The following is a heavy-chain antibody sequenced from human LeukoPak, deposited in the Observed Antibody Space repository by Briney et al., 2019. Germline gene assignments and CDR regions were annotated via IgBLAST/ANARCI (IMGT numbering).Heavy chain of an antibody. J-gene: IGHJ3*02. V-gene: IGHV1-69*05. CDR3: ARASGSYRPDAFDI. CDR2: IIPIFGTA. CDR1: GGTFSSYA. D-gene: IGHD1-26*01. Sequence: KVSCKASGGTFSSYAISWVRQAPGQGLEWMGGIIPIFGTANYAQEFQGRVTITTDESTSTAYMELSSLRSEDTAVYYCARASGSYRPDAFDIWGQGTMVTVSS.